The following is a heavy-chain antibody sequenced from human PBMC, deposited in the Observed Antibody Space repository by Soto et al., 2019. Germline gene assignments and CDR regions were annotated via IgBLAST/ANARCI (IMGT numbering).Heavy chain of an antibody. CDR3: VRLVGAX. V-gene: IGHV1-2*02. CDR1: GYTFTGYR. D-gene: IGHD1-26*01. Sequence: ASVKVSCKASGYTFTGYRIHWVRQAPGQGLEWMGWINPNSGDTKQIEKFQGRVTMTRDTSISTAYMELSSLNSDDTAVYYCVRLVGAXWGQGTLVTVSX. J-gene: IGHJ5*02. CDR2: INPNSGDT.